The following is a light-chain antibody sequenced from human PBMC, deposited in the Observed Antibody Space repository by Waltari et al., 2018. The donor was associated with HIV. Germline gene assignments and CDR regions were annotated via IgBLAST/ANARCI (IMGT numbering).Light chain of an antibody. CDR1: QSVLSSSNNKNY. V-gene: IGKV4-1*01. Sequence: RATITCKSSQSVLSSSNNKNYLAWYRQRPGQPPELLIHWASTRESGVPGRVSGSGSGTDFTLTISSLRAEDVALYYCQQYFTTPPSFGQGTKLQI. CDR3: QQYFTTPPS. CDR2: WAS. J-gene: IGKJ2*01.